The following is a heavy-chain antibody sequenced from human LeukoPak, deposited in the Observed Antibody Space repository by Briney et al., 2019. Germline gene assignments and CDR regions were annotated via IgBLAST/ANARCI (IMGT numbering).Heavy chain of an antibody. D-gene: IGHD3-10*01. CDR1: GFTFSSYW. Sequence: SGGSLRLSCAASGFTFSSYWMSWVRQAPGKGLEWVANIRQDGSEKYYVDSVKGRFTISRDNAKNSLYLQMNSLRAEDTAVYYCARDPQIYGSGSYVDYWGQGTLVTVSS. CDR2: IRQDGSEK. J-gene: IGHJ4*02. CDR3: ARDPQIYGSGSYVDY. V-gene: IGHV3-7*04.